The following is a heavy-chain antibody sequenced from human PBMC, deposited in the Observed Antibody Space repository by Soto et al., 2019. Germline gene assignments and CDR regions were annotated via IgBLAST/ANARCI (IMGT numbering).Heavy chain of an antibody. CDR2: ISTHNGTT. CDR1: GYTFTTYG. V-gene: IGHV1-18*01. CDR3: ATGPTDYYNNSGHYSLDP. J-gene: IGHJ5*02. D-gene: IGHD3-22*01. Sequence: QVQLVQSGAEVKKPGASVKVSCKASGYTFTTYGMTWVRQAPGQGLVWVGWISTHNGTTKYAERLQGRVTMTPDTTTSPAYMELRSMKPDDTAVYYCATGPTDYYNNSGHYSLDPWGQGTLVTVSS.